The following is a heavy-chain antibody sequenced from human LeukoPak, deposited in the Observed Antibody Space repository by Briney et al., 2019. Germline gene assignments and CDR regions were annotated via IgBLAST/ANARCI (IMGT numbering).Heavy chain of an antibody. Sequence: PGGSLRLSCAASGFTFSSYAMSWVRQAPGKGLEWVSAIRGSGGSTYYADSVKGRFTISRDNSKNTLYLQMNSLRAEDTAVYYCAKDRMVGTGEYYFDYWGQGTLVTVSS. CDR1: GFTFSSYA. CDR3: AKDRMVGTGEYYFDY. V-gene: IGHV3-23*01. CDR2: IRGSGGST. D-gene: IGHD1-26*01. J-gene: IGHJ4*02.